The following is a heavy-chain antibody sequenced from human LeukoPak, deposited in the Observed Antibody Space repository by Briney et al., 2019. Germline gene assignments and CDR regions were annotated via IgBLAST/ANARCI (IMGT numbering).Heavy chain of an antibody. CDR2: INNGDSST. CDR1: GFSCRIYV. V-gene: IGHV3-21*01. J-gene: IGHJ4*02. D-gene: IGHD1-26*01. CDR3: ARDLLFDY. Sequence: GGSLRLSCVCSGFSCRIYVMTWVRQAPGKGLEWVSTINNGDSSTWYADSVKGRFTMSRDNSKTTVSLQMESLRAEDTAVYYCARDLLFDYWGQGTLVTVSS.